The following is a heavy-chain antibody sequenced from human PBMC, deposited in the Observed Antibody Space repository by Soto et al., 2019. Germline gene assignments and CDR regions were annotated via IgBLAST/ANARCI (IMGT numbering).Heavy chain of an antibody. CDR3: VRDSPIGSTFSGYDGIDY. D-gene: IGHD5-12*01. Sequence: ASVKVSCKASGYTFVTYGLSWVRQAPGQGLEWMGWISADNGNTNYAQNLQGRVTITRDTSTSTAYMELRSLTSDDTAVYYCVRDSPIGSTFSGYDGIDYWGQGTLVTVSS. J-gene: IGHJ4*02. CDR2: ISADNGNT. V-gene: IGHV1-18*01. CDR1: GYTFVTYG.